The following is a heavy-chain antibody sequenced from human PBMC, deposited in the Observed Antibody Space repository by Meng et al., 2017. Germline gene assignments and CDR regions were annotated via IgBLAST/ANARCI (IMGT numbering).Heavy chain of an antibody. CDR2: ISYDGSNK. V-gene: IGHV3-30*19. CDR1: GFTFSSYG. D-gene: IGHD5-18*01. CDR3: ARDLFSYGKNYFDY. Sequence: LVGSWGGVVQLGSSLKLSCARSGFTFSSYGMHLVRQVPGKGLEWVAVISYDGSNKYSADSVKGRFTISRDNSKNTLYLQMNSLRAEDTAVYYCARDLFSYGKNYFDYWGQGTLVTVSS. J-gene: IGHJ4*02.